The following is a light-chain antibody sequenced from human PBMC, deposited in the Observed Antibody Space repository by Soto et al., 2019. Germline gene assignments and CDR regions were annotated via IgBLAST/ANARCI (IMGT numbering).Light chain of an antibody. J-gene: IGKJ3*01. CDR1: QSINNW. CDR3: QQYDTYPFT. Sequence: DIQMTQSPSTLSASIGDRVTITCRASQSINNWLAWYHQKPGKAPKVLIYKASSLESGVPSRFSGSESGTEFTLAINSLQPDDFATYYCQQYDTYPFTFGPGTKVDIK. V-gene: IGKV1-5*03. CDR2: KAS.